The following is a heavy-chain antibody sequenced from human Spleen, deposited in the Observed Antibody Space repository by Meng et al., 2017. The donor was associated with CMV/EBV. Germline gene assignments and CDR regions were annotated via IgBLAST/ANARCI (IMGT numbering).Heavy chain of an antibody. CDR3: ARVQQLSTFDY. J-gene: IGHJ4*02. Sequence: GGSLRLSCAASGFTFDDYGMSWARQAPGKGLEWVSGINWNGGSTGYADSVKGRFTISRDNAKNSLYLQMNSLRAEDTALYYCARVQQLSTFDYWGQGTLVTVSS. D-gene: IGHD6-13*01. CDR2: INWNGGST. V-gene: IGHV3-20*04. CDR1: GFTFDDYG.